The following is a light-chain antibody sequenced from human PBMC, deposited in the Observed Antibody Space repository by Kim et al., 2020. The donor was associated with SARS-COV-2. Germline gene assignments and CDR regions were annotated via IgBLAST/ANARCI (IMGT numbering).Light chain of an antibody. CDR3: KSYDSSIRV. CDR2: EDN. Sequence: NFMLTQPHSVSESPGKTVTISCTRSSGSIASNYVQWYQQRPGSSPTTVIYEDNQRPSGVPDRFSGSIDSSSNSASLTISGLKAEDEADYYCKSYDSSIRVFGGGTQLTVL. V-gene: IGLV6-57*01. CDR1: SGSIASNY. J-gene: IGLJ3*02.